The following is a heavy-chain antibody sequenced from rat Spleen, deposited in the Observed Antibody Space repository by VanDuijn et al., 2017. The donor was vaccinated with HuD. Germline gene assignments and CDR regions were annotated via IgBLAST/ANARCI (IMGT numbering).Heavy chain of an antibody. D-gene: IGHD4-6*01. J-gene: IGHJ2*01. CDR1: GFTFSDYG. Sequence: EVQLVESGGGLVQPGRSLKLSCAASGFTFSDYGMHWIRQAPKKGLEWVATISYDGSRTYYRDSVKGRFTISRDNAKSTLYLQMNSLRSEDTATYYCARHWGYWGQGVMVTVSS. CDR3: ARHWGY. CDR2: ISYDGSRT. V-gene: IGHV5-7*01.